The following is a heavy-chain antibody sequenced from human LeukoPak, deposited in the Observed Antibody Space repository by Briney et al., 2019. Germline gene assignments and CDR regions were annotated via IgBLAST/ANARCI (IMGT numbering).Heavy chain of an antibody. CDR1: GGSISSYY. J-gene: IGHJ4*02. CDR3: AREPPAPGAYSSGYIDY. CDR2: IYYSGST. V-gene: IGHV4-59*01. Sequence: PSETLSLTCTVSGGSISSYYWSWIRQPPGKGLEWIGDIYYSGSTNYNPSLKSRVTISVDTSKNQFSLKLSSVTAADTAVYYCAREPPAPGAYSSGYIDYWGQGTLVTVSS. D-gene: IGHD3-22*01.